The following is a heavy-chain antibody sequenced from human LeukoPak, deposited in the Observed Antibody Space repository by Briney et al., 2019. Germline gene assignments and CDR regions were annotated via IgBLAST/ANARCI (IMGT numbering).Heavy chain of an antibody. CDR2: IGTAGDT. Sequence: PGGSLRLSCAASGFTFSSYDMHWVRQATGKGLEWVSAIGTAGDTYYPGSVKGRFTISRENAKNSLYLQMNSLRAGDTAVYYCARGRHDILTGYYHDAFDIWGQGTMVTVSS. CDR1: GFTFSSYD. D-gene: IGHD3-9*01. CDR3: ARGRHDILTGYYHDAFDI. V-gene: IGHV3-13*01. J-gene: IGHJ3*02.